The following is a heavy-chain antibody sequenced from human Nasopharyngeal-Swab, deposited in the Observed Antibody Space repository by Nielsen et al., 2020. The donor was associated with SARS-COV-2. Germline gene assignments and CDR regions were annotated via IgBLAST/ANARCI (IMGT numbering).Heavy chain of an antibody. Sequence: GESLKISCAASGFTFSDSAIHWVRQASGEGLEWVARIRSKGNNYATAYSASVKGRFIIFRDDPTNTAYLQMNSLKTEDTAIYYCTRCGGGCYSGRDYWGQGTLVTVSS. V-gene: IGHV3-73*01. D-gene: IGHD2-15*01. CDR3: TRCGGGCYSGRDY. J-gene: IGHJ4*02. CDR2: IRSKGNNYAT. CDR1: GFTFSDSA.